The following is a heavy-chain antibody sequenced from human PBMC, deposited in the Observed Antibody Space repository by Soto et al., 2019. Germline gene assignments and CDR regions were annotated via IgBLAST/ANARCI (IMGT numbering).Heavy chain of an antibody. CDR2: INAGNGNT. D-gene: IGHD4-17*01. CDR1: GYTFTSYA. CDR3: ARDRKVTTPYFDY. J-gene: IGHJ4*02. Sequence: ASVKVSCKASGYTFTSYAMHWVRQAPGQRLEWMGWINAGNGNTKYSQKFQGRVTITRDTSASTAYTELSSLRSEDTAVYYCARDRKVTTPYFDYWGQGTLVTVSS. V-gene: IGHV1-3*01.